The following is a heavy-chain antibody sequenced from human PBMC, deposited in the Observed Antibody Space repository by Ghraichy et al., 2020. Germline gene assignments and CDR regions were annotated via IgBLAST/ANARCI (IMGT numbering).Heavy chain of an antibody. J-gene: IGHJ5*02. CDR3: ARVSGGWYEGFDP. V-gene: IGHV4-59*01. D-gene: IGHD6-19*01. CDR1: GGSISSYY. Sequence: SETLSLTCTVSGGSISSYYWSWIRQPPGKGLEWIGYIYYSGSTNYNPSLKSRVTISVDTSKNQFSLKLSSVTAADTAVYYCARVSGGWYEGFDPWGQGTLVTVSS. CDR2: IYYSGST.